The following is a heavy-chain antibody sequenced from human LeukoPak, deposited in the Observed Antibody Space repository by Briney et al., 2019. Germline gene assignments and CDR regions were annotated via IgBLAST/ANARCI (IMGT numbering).Heavy chain of an antibody. D-gene: IGHD6-13*01. CDR3: AKGVSSGWSNDAFDI. Sequence: GGSLRLACVASGFTFSKHDMNWVRQAPGKGLEWVAVISYDGSNKYYADSVKGRFTISRDNSKNTLYLQMNRLRTEDTAGYYGAKGVSSGWSNDAFDIWGQGTMVTVSS. CDR2: ISYDGSNK. J-gene: IGHJ3*02. V-gene: IGHV3-30*18. CDR1: GFTFSKHD.